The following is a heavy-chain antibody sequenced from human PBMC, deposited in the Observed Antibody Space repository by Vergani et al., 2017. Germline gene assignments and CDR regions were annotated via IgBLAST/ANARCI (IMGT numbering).Heavy chain of an antibody. Sequence: QVQLVQSGAEVKEPGGSVQVSCKASGYTLNTYDINWVRQAAGQGLEWMGWMNPNSGNTGYAQKFQGRVTMTSITSIGTAYMELSGLTSDDTAGYYCARAPFRITAAEDYAYDVWGQGTLVTVSS. CDR3: ARAPFRITAAEDYAYDV. D-gene: IGHD6-13*01. V-gene: IGHV1-8*02. CDR1: GYTLNTYD. CDR2: MNPNSGNT. J-gene: IGHJ3*01.